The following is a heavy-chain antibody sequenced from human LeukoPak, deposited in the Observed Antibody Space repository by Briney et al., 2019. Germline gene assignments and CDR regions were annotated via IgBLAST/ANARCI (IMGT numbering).Heavy chain of an antibody. CDR3: APARYCSSTSCYGSDY. CDR1: GYSFTSYW. CDR2: IYPGDSDT. V-gene: IGHV5-51*01. J-gene: IGHJ4*02. Sequence: GESLKISCKGSGYSFTSYWIGWVRQMPGKGLEWMGIIYPGDSDTRYSPSFQGQVTISADKSISTAYLQWSSLKASDTAMYYCAPARYCSSTSCYGSDYWGQGTLVTVSS. D-gene: IGHD2-2*01.